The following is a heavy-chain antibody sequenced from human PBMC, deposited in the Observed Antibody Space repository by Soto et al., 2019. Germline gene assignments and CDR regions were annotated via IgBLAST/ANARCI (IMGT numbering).Heavy chain of an antibody. J-gene: IGHJ4*02. D-gene: IGHD3-16*01. V-gene: IGHV3-30*18. CDR2: ISYDGPNQ. Sequence: PGGSLRLSCAASEFTISSYAMHWVRQAPGKGLEWVAAISYDGPNQYYGDSVKGRFTISRDNSRNMLYLQMDSLRDEDTALYYCAKVGESWDLTLHYDSWGQGSLVTVSS. CDR3: AKVGESWDLTLHYDS. CDR1: EFTISSYA.